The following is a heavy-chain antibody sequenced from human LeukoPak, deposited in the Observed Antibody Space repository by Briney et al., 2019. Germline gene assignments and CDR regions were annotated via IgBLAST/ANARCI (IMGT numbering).Heavy chain of an antibody. V-gene: IGHV4-39*06. CDR1: GGSISSSSYY. Sequence: SETLSLTCTVSGGSISSSSYYWGWIRQPPGKGLEWIGSIYYSGSTYYNPSLKSRVTISVDKSKNQFPLKLSSVTAADMAVYYCARGYYGSGSLPYYYYYYMDVWGKGTTVTIS. CDR3: ARGYYGSGSLPYYYYYYMDV. CDR2: IYYSGST. D-gene: IGHD3-10*01. J-gene: IGHJ6*03.